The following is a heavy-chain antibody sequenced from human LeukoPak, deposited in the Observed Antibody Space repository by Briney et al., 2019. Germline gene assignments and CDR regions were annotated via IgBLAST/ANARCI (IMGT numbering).Heavy chain of an antibody. CDR1: GFTFSSYG. J-gene: IGHJ4*02. V-gene: IGHV3-30*18. CDR2: ISYDGSNK. Sequence: GRSLRLSCAASGFTFSSYGMHWVRQAPGKGLEWVAVISYDGSNKYYADSAKGRFTISRDNSKNTLYLQMNSLRAEDTAVYYCAKEFQGIAVAGDFDYWGQGTLVTVSS. CDR3: AKEFQGIAVAGDFDY. D-gene: IGHD6-19*01.